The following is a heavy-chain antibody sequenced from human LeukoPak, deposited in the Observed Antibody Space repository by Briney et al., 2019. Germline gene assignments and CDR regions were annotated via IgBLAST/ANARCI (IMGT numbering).Heavy chain of an antibody. D-gene: IGHD1-26*01. V-gene: IGHV3-23*01. CDR3: AKDRRGSYYDNWFDP. CDR1: GFTFSSYG. CDR2: ISGSGGST. Sequence: PGGTLRLSCAASGFTFSSYGMSWVRQAPGKGLEWVSAISGSGGSTYYADSVKGRFTISRDNSKNTLYLQMNSLRAEDTAVYYCAKDRRGSYYDNWFDPWGQGTLVTVSS. J-gene: IGHJ5*02.